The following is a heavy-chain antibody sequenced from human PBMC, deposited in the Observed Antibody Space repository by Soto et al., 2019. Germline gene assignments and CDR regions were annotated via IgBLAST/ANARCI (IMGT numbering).Heavy chain of an antibody. Sequence: EVQLVESGGGLIQPRGSLRLSCAASGFTVSTNYMTWVRQAPGKGLEWVSVLYSGGSTYYADSVKGRFIISRDNSKNTLYLQMNSLRAEDTAVYYCARDVAGPGYYHGMDVWGQGTTVTVSS. CDR2: LYSGGST. CDR1: GFTVSTNY. J-gene: IGHJ6*02. V-gene: IGHV3-53*01. D-gene: IGHD2-15*01. CDR3: ARDVAGPGYYHGMDV.